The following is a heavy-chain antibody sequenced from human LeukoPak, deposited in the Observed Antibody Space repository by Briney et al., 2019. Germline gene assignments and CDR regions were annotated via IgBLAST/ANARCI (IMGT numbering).Heavy chain of an antibody. D-gene: IGHD6-6*01. J-gene: IGHJ4*02. Sequence: PARSLRISCAASGFTFSSYDMHWVRQAPGKGLEWVAVISYDGSNKYYEDSVKGRFTISRDNSKNTLYLQMNSLRAEDTAVYYCAREYSSSWDFWGQGTLVTVSS. CDR2: ISYDGSNK. CDR1: GFTFSSYD. CDR3: AREYSSSWDF. V-gene: IGHV3-33*05.